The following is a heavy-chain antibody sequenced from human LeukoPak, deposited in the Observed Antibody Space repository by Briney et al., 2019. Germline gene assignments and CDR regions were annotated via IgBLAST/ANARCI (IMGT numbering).Heavy chain of an antibody. D-gene: IGHD6-19*01. CDR2: IRYDESHK. J-gene: IGHJ4*02. Sequence: GGSLRLSCAASGFTFSSYAMTWVRQAPGKGLEWVAFIRYDESHKYYIDSVKGRFTISRDNSKNTLYLQMNSLRAEDTAVYYCCGIAVAGIYWGQGTLVTVSS. CDR3: CGIAVAGIY. V-gene: IGHV3-30*02. CDR1: GFTFSSYA.